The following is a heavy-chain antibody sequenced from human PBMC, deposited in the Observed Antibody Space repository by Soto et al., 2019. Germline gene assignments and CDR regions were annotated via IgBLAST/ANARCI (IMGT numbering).Heavy chain of an antibody. D-gene: IGHD3-9*01. V-gene: IGHV3-23*01. Sequence: EVQLLESGGGLVQPGGSLKVSCAASGFTFSNYALSWVRQAPGKGLEWVAAIRDSATNTYYADSVKGRFTISRDNSEITLFLQMNRLRAEDTAIYYCARFLTGYERKILELDYWRQGTLVTVSS. J-gene: IGHJ4*02. CDR2: IRDSATNT. CDR3: ARFLTGYERKILELDY. CDR1: GFTFSNYA.